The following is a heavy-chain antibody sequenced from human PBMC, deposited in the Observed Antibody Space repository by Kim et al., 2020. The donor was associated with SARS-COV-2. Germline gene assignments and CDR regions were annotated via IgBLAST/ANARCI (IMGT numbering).Heavy chain of an antibody. V-gene: IGHV4-34*01. J-gene: IGHJ4*02. Sequence: NPSLKSRVTISVDTSKNQFSLKLSSVTAADTAVYYCARGIGSGGSCYVDYWGQGTLVTVSS. CDR3: ARGIGSGGSCYVDY. D-gene: IGHD2-15*01.